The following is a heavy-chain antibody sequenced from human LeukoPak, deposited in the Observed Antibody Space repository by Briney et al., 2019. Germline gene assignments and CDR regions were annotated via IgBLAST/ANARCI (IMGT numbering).Heavy chain of an antibody. CDR3: AKDISRWLQSCFDY. CDR2: ISYDGSNK. J-gene: IGHJ4*02. V-gene: IGHV3-30*18. CDR1: GFTFSSYG. Sequence: GGSLRLSCGASGFTFSSYGMHWVRQAPGKGLEWVAVISYDGSNKYYADSVKGRFTISRDNSKNTLYQQMNSLRAEDTAVYYCAKDISRWLQSCFDYWGQGTLVTVSS. D-gene: IGHD5-24*01.